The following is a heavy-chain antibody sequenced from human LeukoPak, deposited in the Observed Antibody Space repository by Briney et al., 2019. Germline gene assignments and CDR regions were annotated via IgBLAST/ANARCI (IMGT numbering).Heavy chain of an antibody. Sequence: GGSLRLSCAASGFTFSAYNMNWVRQAPGKGLEWVSYISSSSSTMYYADSVKGRFTISRDNAKSSLYLQMNSLRAEDTAVYYCARSGGVVVPAEGPQGYYYYSYYMDVWGKGTTVTVSS. J-gene: IGHJ6*03. CDR3: ARSGGVVVPAEGPQGYYYYSYYMDV. D-gene: IGHD2-2*01. CDR2: ISSSSSTM. V-gene: IGHV3-48*01. CDR1: GFTFSAYN.